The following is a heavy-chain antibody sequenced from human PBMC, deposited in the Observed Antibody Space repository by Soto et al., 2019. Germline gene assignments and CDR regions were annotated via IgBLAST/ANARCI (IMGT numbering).Heavy chain of an antibody. J-gene: IGHJ4*02. V-gene: IGHV3-30*04. D-gene: IGHD2-15*01. CDR2: VSYDGSNK. CDR3: AKDRGRYCSGARCYLFDS. CDR1: GVTFNTYA. Sequence: QVQLVQSGGGVVQPGRSLTLSCAASGVTFNTYAMHWVRQAPGKGLEWVAIVSYDGSNKYYADSVKGRFTISRDNSKITLNLQMNSVRAEDTAVYYCAKDRGRYCSGARCYLFDSWGQGTLVTVSS.